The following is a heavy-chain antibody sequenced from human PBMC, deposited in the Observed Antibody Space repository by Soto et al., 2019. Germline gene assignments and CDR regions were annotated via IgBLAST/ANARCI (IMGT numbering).Heavy chain of an antibody. J-gene: IGHJ6*02. D-gene: IGHD2-2*01. CDR3: ARDPNIVLVPAALRSYYYYYGMDV. CDR1: GFTFSRYW. Sequence: GGSLRLSCAASGFTFSRYWMNWVRQAPGKGLEWVANIKQDGSEKYYVDSVKGRFTISRDNAKNSLYLQMNSLRAEDTAVYYCARDPNIVLVPAALRSYYYYYGMDVWGQGTTVTVSS. CDR2: IKQDGSEK. V-gene: IGHV3-7*01.